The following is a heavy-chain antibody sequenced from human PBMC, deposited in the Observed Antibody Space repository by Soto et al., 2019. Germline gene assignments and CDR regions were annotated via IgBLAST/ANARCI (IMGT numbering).Heavy chain of an antibody. CDR1: GFTFSSYW. Sequence: GGSLRLSCAASGFTFSSYWMHWVRQAPGKGLVWVSHIRNDGSSTNYADSVKGRFTISRDNAKNTLYLQMNSLRAEDTAVYYCTRNYDTSGYTVLAYWGQGTXVTVSS. D-gene: IGHD3-22*01. V-gene: IGHV3-74*01. J-gene: IGHJ4*02. CDR3: TRNYDTSGYTVLAY. CDR2: IRNDGSST.